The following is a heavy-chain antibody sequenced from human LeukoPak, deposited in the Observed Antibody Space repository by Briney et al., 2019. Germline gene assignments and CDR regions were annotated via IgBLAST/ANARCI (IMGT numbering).Heavy chain of an antibody. CDR2: IYSGGST. D-gene: IGHD2/OR15-2a*01. V-gene: IGHV3-53*01. J-gene: IGHJ4*02. CDR3: ARDMALSGGPGHFDY. Sequence: GGSLRLSCAASGFTVSNNYMSWVRQAPGKGLEWVSVIYSGGSTYYADSEKGRFTISRDTSKNTLSLQMNSLRAEDTAVYYCARDMALSGGPGHFDYWGQGTLVTVSS. CDR1: GFTVSNNY.